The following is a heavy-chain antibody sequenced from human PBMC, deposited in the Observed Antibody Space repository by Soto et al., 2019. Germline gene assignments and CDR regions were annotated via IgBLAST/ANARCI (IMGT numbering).Heavy chain of an antibody. CDR2: IWYDGSNK. Sequence: GGSLRLSCAASGFTFSSYGMHWVRQAPGKGLEWVAVIWYDGSNKYYADSVKGRFTISRDNSKNTLYLQMNSLRAEDTAVYYCARDWVRGAKRGYMDVWGKGTTVTVSS. D-gene: IGHD3-10*01. J-gene: IGHJ6*03. CDR3: ARDWVRGAKRGYMDV. V-gene: IGHV3-33*01. CDR1: GFTFSSYG.